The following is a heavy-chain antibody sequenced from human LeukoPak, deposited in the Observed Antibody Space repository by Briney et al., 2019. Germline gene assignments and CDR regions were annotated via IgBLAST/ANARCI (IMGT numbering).Heavy chain of an antibody. V-gene: IGHV3-21*04. J-gene: IGHJ4*02. CDR1: GFTFSTYS. D-gene: IGHD3-22*01. CDR3: ARAVGSHYYDSSGYLDY. Sequence: GGSLRLSCAASGFTFSTYSMNWVRQAPGKGLEWVSSIDFSSSYIYYIDSVKGRFTISRDNARNSLYLQMNSLRSEDTAVYYCARAVGSHYYDSSGYLDYWGQGTLVTVSS. CDR2: IDFSSSYI.